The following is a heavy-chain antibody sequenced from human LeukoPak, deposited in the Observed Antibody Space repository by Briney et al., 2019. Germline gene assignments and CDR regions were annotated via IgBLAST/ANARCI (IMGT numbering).Heavy chain of an antibody. D-gene: IGHD1-14*01. CDR1: GFTFSSYG. V-gene: IGHV3-23*01. J-gene: IGHJ4*02. CDR3: AKPAKTDYADY. CDR2: ISGSGGNT. Sequence: GGTLRLSCAASGFTFSSYGMNWVRQAPGKGLEWVSAISGSGGNTYYADSVKGRFTISRDNSKNTLYLQMNSLRAEDTALYYCAKPAKTDYADYWGQGTLVTVSS.